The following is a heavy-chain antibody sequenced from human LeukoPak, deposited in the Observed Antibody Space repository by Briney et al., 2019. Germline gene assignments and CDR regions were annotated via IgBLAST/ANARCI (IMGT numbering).Heavy chain of an antibody. V-gene: IGHV1-2*02. D-gene: IGHD3-9*01. CDR1: GYTFTGYY. CDR2: INPNSGGT. CDR3: ARDASGLRYFDRLPHYYYSYGMDV. J-gene: IGHJ6*02. Sequence: GASVKVSCKASGYTFTGYYMHWVRQAPGQGLEWMGWINPNSGGTNYAQKFQGRVTMTRDTSISTAYMELSRLRSDDTAVYYCARDASGLRYFDRLPHYYYSYGMDVWGQGTTVTVSS.